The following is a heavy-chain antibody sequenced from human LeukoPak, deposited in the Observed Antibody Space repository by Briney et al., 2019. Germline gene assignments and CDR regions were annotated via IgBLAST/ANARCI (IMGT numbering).Heavy chain of an antibody. V-gene: IGHV3-74*01. Sequence: QAGGSLRLSCAASGFTFSSYWMHWVRQAPGKGLVWVSRINSDGSSTNYADSVKGRFTISRDNAKNTLYLQMNSLRAEDTAVYYCATDVPAVTIFGYWGRGTLVTVSS. CDR3: ATDVPAVTIFGY. CDR1: GFTFSSYW. J-gene: IGHJ4*02. D-gene: IGHD2-2*01. CDR2: INSDGSST.